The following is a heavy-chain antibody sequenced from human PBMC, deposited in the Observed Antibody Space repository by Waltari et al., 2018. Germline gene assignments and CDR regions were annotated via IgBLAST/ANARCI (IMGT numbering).Heavy chain of an antibody. V-gene: IGHV3-48*03. Sequence: EVQVVGSGGGLVQPGGSRRLSCAAAGFRFSRYALIWVRQAPGKGLEWISYISNSGSTMYYADSVKGRFTISRDNAKNSLYLQMNSLRAEDTAVYYCARPSTEHYYYYYYMDVWGKGTTVTVS. CDR3: ARPSTEHYYYYYYMDV. CDR2: ISNSGSTM. J-gene: IGHJ6*03. CDR1: GFRFSRYA.